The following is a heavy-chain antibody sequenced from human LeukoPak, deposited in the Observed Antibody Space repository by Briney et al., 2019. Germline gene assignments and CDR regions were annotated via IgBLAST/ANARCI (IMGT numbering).Heavy chain of an antibody. CDR1: GFTFSSYA. Sequence: GGSLRLSCAASGFTFSSYAMSWVRQAPGKGLEWVSAISGSGGSTYYADSVKGRFTISRDNSKNTPYLQMNSLRAEDTAVYYCAKYYYDSSGYPRGAFDIWGQGTMVTVSS. CDR3: AKYYYDSSGYPRGAFDI. V-gene: IGHV3-23*01. CDR2: ISGSGGST. J-gene: IGHJ3*02. D-gene: IGHD3-22*01.